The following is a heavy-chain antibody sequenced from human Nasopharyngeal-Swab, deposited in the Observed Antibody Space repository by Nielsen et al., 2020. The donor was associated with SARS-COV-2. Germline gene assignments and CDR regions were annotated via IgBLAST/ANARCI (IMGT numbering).Heavy chain of an antibody. V-gene: IGHV4-4*02. CDR2: IYHSGST. CDR3: ARDRGWYVDY. D-gene: IGHD3-10*01. Sequence: SETLSLTCAVSGGSISRSNWWSWVRQPPGKGLEWIGEIYHSGSTNYNPSLKSRVTISVDTSKNQFSLKLSSVTAADTAVYYCARDRGWYVDYWGQGTLVTVSS. CDR1: GGSISRSNW. J-gene: IGHJ4*02.